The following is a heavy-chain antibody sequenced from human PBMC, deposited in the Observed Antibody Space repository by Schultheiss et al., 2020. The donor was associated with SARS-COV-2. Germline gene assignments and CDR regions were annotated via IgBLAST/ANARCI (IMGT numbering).Heavy chain of an antibody. D-gene: IGHD4-11*01. CDR1: GDFFSTYY. CDR3: ARGTKVDFADYMFTVSMLESFDH. V-gene: IGHV4-34*01. CDR2: INRDGSG. Sequence: SQTLSLTCAVSGDFFSTYYWSWIRQSPGKGLEWIGEINRDGSGNYNPSLKSRVTMSVDTSKNQFSLKLSTVTAADTGVYYCARGTKVDFADYMFTVSMLESFDHWGQGTLVTVSS. J-gene: IGHJ4*02.